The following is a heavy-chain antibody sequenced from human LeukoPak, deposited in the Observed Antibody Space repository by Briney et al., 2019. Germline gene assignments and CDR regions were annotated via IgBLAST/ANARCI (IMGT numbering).Heavy chain of an antibody. J-gene: IGHJ4*02. CDR1: GGSVDSGSYY. CDR3: ARMYGGTMVRGAHFDY. V-gene: IGHV4-61*01. D-gene: IGHD3-10*01. CDR2: IYYSGST. Sequence: PSETLSLTCTVSGGSVDSGSYYWGWIRQSPGKGLEWIGYIYYSGSTNYNPSLKSRVTISVDTSKNQFSLKLSSVTAADTAVYYCARMYGGTMVRGAHFDYWGQGTLVTVSS.